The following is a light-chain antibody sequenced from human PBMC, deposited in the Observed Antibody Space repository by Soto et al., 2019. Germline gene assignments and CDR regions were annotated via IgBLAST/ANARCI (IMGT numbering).Light chain of an antibody. CDR1: SGHSSYA. CDR3: QTWGTGILV. V-gene: IGLV4-69*01. Sequence: QLVLTQAPSASASLGASVKLTCTLSSGHSSYAIAWHQQHPERGPRYLMKLNSDGSHNKGGGIPDRFSGSSSGAERYLTISSLQSEDEADYYCQTWGTGILVFGGGTKLTVL. CDR2: LNSDGSH. J-gene: IGLJ2*01.